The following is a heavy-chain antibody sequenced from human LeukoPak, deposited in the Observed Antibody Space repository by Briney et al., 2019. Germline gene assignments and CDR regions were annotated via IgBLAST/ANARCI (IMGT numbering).Heavy chain of an antibody. CDR2: INPNSGGT. V-gene: IGHV1-2*04. CDR1: GYTFTGYY. CDR3: ARGYYYDSSGYYYYYYGMDA. Sequence: ASVKVSCKASGYTFTGYYMHWVRQAPGQGLEWMGWINPNSGGTNYAQKFQGWVTMTRDTSISTAYMELSRLRSDDTAVYYCARGYYYDSSGYYYYYYGMDAWGQGTTVTVSS. J-gene: IGHJ6*02. D-gene: IGHD3-22*01.